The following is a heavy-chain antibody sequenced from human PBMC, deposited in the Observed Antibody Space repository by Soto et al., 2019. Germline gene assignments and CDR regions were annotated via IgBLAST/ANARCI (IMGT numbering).Heavy chain of an antibody. V-gene: IGHV3-23*01. CDR2: IGSGGANI. D-gene: IGHD3-22*01. CDR3: ARGRYLEVTLEY. Sequence: EVQLLESGGGLEQPGGSLRLSCAASGFTFSSYAMSWVRQAPGTGLEWVSIIGSGGANIYYADSVRGRFTISRDNSKNTLYLQMNSLRVEDTAAYYWARGRYLEVTLEYWGQGTLVTVSS. J-gene: IGHJ4*02. CDR1: GFTFSSYA.